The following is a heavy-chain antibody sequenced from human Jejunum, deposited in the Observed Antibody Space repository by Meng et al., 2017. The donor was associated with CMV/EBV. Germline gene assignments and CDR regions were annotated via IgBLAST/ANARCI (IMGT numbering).Heavy chain of an antibody. J-gene: IGHJ4*02. V-gene: IGHV3-7*01. Sequence: SGAVSGFTVSSYWMTWVRQAPGKGLEWVANIGQDGSENQYVGSVKGRFTVSRDNDKNSLFLQMSNVRVEDTAVYYCVRGKGSHDYWGQGTLVTVSS. CDR1: GFTVSSYW. CDR2: IGQDGSEN. CDR3: VRGKGSHDY. D-gene: IGHD6-19*01.